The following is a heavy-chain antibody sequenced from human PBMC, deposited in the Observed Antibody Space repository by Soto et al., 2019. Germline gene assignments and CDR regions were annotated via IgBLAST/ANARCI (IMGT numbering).Heavy chain of an antibody. CDR2: IIPVLNVA. J-gene: IGHJ4*02. D-gene: IGHD2-21*02. CDR1: GGIFTNYT. CDR3: AKAPTASAPFDY. V-gene: IGHV1-69*02. Sequence: QVQLVQSGAEMKRPGSWVKVSCETSGGIFTNYTFDWERQAPGQGLEWMGWIIPVLNVANYAQTFQGRVTITADKSTSTAYLELTSLRSEDTAIYFCAKAPTASAPFDYWGQGTLVTVSS.